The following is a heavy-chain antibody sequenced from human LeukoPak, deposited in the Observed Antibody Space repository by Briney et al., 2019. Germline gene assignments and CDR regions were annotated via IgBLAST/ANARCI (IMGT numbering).Heavy chain of an antibody. CDR3: ARGISFSGSWPFDQ. CDR1: GFTFNSYA. V-gene: IGHV3-64*01. CDR2: ISGNGFNT. Sequence: PGGSLRLSCAASGFTFNSYAMFWVRQAPGKGLEFVSAISGNGFNTNYANSVKRRFSISRDNSNSTLYLQMGSLRPEDMAVYYCARGISFSGSWPFDQWGQGTLVTVSS. D-gene: IGHD2-15*01. J-gene: IGHJ4*02.